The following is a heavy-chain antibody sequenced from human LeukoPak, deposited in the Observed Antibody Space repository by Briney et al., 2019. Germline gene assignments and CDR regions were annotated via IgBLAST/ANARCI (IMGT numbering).Heavy chain of an antibody. CDR3: AKDAKSRITMVRGVQHYYYMDV. CDR1: GFTFSSYG. V-gene: IGHV3-30*02. J-gene: IGHJ6*03. Sequence: PGGSLRLSCAASGFTFSSYGMHWVRQAPGKGLEWVAFIRYDGSNKYYADSVKGRFTISRDNSKNTLYLQMNSLRAEDTAVYYCAKDAKSRITMVRGVQHYYYMDVWGKGTTVTISS. CDR2: IRYDGSNK. D-gene: IGHD3-10*01.